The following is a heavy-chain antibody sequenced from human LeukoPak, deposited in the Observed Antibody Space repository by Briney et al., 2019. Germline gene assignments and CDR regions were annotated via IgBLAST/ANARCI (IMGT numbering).Heavy chain of an antibody. CDR3: TRALGSDY. CDR1: RYTFTDYY. Sequence: GASVKVSCKASRYTFTDYYMNWVRQAPGQGLEWMGWINPKSGGTNYAQKFQGRVTITRDTSISTAYMELNSLRSDDTALYYCTRALGSDYWGQGTLVTVSS. D-gene: IGHD1-26*01. J-gene: IGHJ4*02. CDR2: INPKSGGT. V-gene: IGHV1-2*02.